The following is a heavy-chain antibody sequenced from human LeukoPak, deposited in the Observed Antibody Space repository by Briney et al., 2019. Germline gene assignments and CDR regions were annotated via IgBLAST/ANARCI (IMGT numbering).Heavy chain of an antibody. CDR2: IRSKAYGGTT. CDR3: TRDADTGTDY. CDR1: GFTFSNYW. D-gene: IGHD4-17*01. V-gene: IGHV3-49*04. J-gene: IGHJ4*02. Sequence: GGSLRLSCEGSGFTFSNYWMTWVRQAPGKGLEWVGFIRSKAYGGTTEYAASVKGRFTISRDDSKSIAYLQMNSLKTEDTAVYYCTRDADTGTDYWGQGTLVTVSS.